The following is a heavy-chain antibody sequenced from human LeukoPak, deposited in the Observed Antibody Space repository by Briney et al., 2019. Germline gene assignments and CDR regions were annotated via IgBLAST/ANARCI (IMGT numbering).Heavy chain of an antibody. J-gene: IGHJ4*02. CDR3: ARDDYGDHWIIEKDY. CDR2: ISSSSSYI. CDR1: GFTFSSYS. Sequence: GGSLRLSCAASGFTFSSYSMNWVRQAPGKGLEWVSSISSSSSYIYYADSVKGRFTISRDNAKNSLYLQMNSLRAEDTAVYYCARDDYGDHWIIEKDYWGQGTLVTVSS. V-gene: IGHV3-21*01. D-gene: IGHD4-17*01.